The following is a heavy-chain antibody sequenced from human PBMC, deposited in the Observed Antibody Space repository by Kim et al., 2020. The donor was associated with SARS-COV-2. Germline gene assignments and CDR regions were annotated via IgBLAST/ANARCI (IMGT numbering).Heavy chain of an antibody. CDR1: GYTFAGYY. Sequence: ASVKVSCKASGYTFAGYYIHWVRQAPGQRFEWMGRINPNSGDTNYAQNFEGRVTMTRDITTAFMELSRLVVDDTAVYYCAREMGIGDLNMVYNMHWFDPWGPGTLVTVSS. D-gene: IGHD2-8*01. CDR2: INPNSGDT. CDR3: AREMGIGDLNMVYNMHWFDP. V-gene: IGHV1-2*06. J-gene: IGHJ5*02.